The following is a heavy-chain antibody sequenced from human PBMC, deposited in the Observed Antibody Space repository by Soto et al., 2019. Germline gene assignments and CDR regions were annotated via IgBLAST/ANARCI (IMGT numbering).Heavy chain of an antibody. CDR2: IGAARDP. Sequence: GGSLRLSCATSGFTFSNFDMHWVRQVPGKGLEWVSAIGAARDPYYLGSVKGRFTISRENAKNSVYLQVNDLRAGDSAVYYCARAYTGRLPRRADYYYAMDVWGQGTTVTVSS. V-gene: IGHV3-13*05. J-gene: IGHJ6*02. CDR3: ARAYTGRLPRRADYYYAMDV. CDR1: GFTFSNFD. D-gene: IGHD2-2*02.